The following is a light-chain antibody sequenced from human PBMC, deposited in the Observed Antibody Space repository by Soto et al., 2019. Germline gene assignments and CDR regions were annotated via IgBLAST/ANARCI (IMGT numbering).Light chain of an antibody. CDR3: QQYDVLPLT. V-gene: IGKV1-33*01. Sequence: DLLMTQSPSSLSASVGDRVTITCQASQDISSYLNWYQQKPGKAPKVLIYDASKLERGVPSRFSGSGSGIDFTFTISSRQPEDIATYYCQQYDVLPLTFGGGTKVEIK. J-gene: IGKJ4*01. CDR2: DAS. CDR1: QDISSY.